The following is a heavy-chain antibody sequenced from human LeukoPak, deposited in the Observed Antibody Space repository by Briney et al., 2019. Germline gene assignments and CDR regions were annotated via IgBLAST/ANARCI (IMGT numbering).Heavy chain of an antibody. CDR3: AREVIEMATIRYFDY. J-gene: IGHJ4*02. V-gene: IGHV3-53*01. Sequence: GGSLRLSCAASGFTVSSNYMSWVRQAPGKGLEWVSVIYSGGSTYYADSVKGRFTISRDNSKNTLYLQMNSLRAEDTAVYSCAREVIEMATIRYFDYWGQGTLVTVSS. CDR1: GFTVSSNY. D-gene: IGHD5-24*01. CDR2: IYSGGST.